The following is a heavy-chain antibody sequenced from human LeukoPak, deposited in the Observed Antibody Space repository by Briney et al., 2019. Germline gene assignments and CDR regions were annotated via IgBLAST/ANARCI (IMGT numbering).Heavy chain of an antibody. V-gene: IGHV3-23*01. CDR1: GFTFSSYA. CDR3: AKRDLTTEFDY. D-gene: IGHD4-17*01. J-gene: IGHJ4*02. CDR2: ISGSGGST. Sequence: GGSLRLSCAASGFTFSSYAMSWVRQAPGKGLEWVSAISGSGGSTYYADSVKGRFTISRDNSKNTMSLQMNSLRTEDTAVYYCAKRDLTTEFDYWGQGTLVTVSS.